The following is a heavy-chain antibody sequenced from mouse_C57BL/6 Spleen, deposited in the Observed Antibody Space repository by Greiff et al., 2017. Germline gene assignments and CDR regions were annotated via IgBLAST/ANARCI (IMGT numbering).Heavy chain of an antibody. Sequence: EVQLQQSGGGLVKPGGSLKLSCAASGFTFSSYAMSWVRQTPEKRLEWVATISDGGSYTYYPDNVKGRFTISRDNAKNNLYLQMSHLKSEDTAMYYCARVDGYDAMDYWGQGTSVTVSS. V-gene: IGHV5-4*01. D-gene: IGHD2-3*01. J-gene: IGHJ4*01. CDR3: ARVDGYDAMDY. CDR1: GFTFSSYA. CDR2: ISDGGSYT.